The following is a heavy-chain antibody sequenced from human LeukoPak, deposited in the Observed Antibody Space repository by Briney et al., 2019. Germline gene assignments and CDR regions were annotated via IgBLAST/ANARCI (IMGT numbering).Heavy chain of an antibody. V-gene: IGHV3-23*01. CDR2: ISGSGSMT. CDR1: GFTFSSYA. D-gene: IGHD3-3*01. J-gene: IGHJ5*02. CDR3: ARGTYFDLWSGYSNWLDP. Sequence: GGSLRLSCAASGFTFSSYAIAWVRRAPGKGLKWVSTISGSGSMTYYADSVKGRFTISRDNSMNTLYLQMNSLRAEDTAVYFRARGTYFDLWSGYSNWLDPWGQGTLVTVSS.